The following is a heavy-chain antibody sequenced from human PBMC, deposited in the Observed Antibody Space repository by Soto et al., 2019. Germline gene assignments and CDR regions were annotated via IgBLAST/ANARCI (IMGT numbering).Heavy chain of an antibody. V-gene: IGHV3-74*01. CDR1: GFTFSSYW. CDR2: MNEDGGTT. J-gene: IGHJ6*02. CDR3: ASDLSGRADV. D-gene: IGHD3-10*01. Sequence: DGSLRLSCAASGFTFSSYWLHWVRQAPGKGLVWVSRMNEDGGTTDYADSVKGRFTISRDNAKNTLYLQMNSLRVEDTAVYYCASDLSGRADVWGQGTTVTVSS.